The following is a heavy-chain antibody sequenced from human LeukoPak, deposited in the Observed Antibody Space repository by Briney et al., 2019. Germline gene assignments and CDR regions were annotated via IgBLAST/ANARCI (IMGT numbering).Heavy chain of an antibody. CDR2: IKSKTDGGTT. D-gene: IGHD2-2*01. J-gene: IGHJ4*02. CDR1: GFTFSNAW. Sequence: GGSLRLSCAASGFTFSNAWMSWVRRAPGKGLEGVGRIKSKTDGGTTDYAAPVKGRFTISRDDSKNTLYLQMNSLKTEDTAVYYCTTGYCSRTSCYYFDYWGQGTLVTVSS. V-gene: IGHV3-15*01. CDR3: TTGYCSRTSCYYFDY.